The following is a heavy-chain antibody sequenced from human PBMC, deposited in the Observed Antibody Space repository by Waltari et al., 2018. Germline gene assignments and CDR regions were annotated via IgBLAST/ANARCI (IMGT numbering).Heavy chain of an antibody. CDR2: VVPFLPNT. CDR3: ARAPPTRTFFFYGLDV. V-gene: IGHV1-69*01. Sequence: QIYLVQSGAEVKKPGSSVTVSCKASGDTFSNFAFTWVRRAPGQGLEWVGGVVPFLPNTTVGQKCQGRITLTAGESTSTSYKELSGLRFEDTAVYYCARAPPTRTFFFYGLDVWGQGTTVTVSS. D-gene: IGHD5-12*01. J-gene: IGHJ6*02. CDR1: GDTFSNFA.